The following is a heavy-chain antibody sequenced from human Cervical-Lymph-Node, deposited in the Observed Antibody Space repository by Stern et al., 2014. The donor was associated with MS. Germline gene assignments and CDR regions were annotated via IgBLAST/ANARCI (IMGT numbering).Heavy chain of an antibody. CDR3: TRRDSGSYSSDY. CDR1: GFTLSGSA. D-gene: IGHD1-26*01. V-gene: IGHV3-73*02. CDR2: IRSKANNYAT. Sequence: EEQLVESGGGLVQPGGSLKLSCEASGFTLSGSAMHWVRQASGKGLEWVGRIRSKANNYATAYAASVKGRFTISRDDSKNTAYLQMNSLKTEDTAVYYCTRRDSGSYSSDYWGQGTLVTVSS. J-gene: IGHJ4*02.